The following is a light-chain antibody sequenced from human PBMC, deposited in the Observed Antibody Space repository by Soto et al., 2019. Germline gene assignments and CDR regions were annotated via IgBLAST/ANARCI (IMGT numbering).Light chain of an antibody. CDR1: KDINNY. Sequence: DIQLTQSPSSLSASVGDRVTITCQARKDINNYLNWYQQKPGKAPKLLIFDASSVETGVPSRFSGSGSGTHFTFNISSLEPEDIATYHCQQYEDLPLTFGGGTRVELK. CDR3: QQYEDLPLT. V-gene: IGKV1-33*01. J-gene: IGKJ4*01. CDR2: DAS.